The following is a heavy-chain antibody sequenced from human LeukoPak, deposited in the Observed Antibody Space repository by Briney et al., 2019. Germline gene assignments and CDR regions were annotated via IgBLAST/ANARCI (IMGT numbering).Heavy chain of an antibody. CDR3: ARGIGSGWYLDL. Sequence: GASVKVSCKASGYTFTGYYMHWVRQAPAQGLEWMGWIDPNSGGTNYAKNFQGRVTMTRDTSITTAYMELSGLKSDDTAVYYCARGIGSGWYLDLWGRGTLVTVSS. V-gene: IGHV1-2*02. D-gene: IGHD3-10*01. CDR1: GYTFTGYY. J-gene: IGHJ2*01. CDR2: IDPNSGGT.